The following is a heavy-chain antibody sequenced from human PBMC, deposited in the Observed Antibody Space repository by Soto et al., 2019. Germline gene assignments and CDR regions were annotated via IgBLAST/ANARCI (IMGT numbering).Heavy chain of an antibody. Sequence: GGSLRLSCAASGFTFSSYGMHWVRQAPGKGLEWVAVISYDGSNKYYADSVKGRFTISRDNSKNTLYLQMNSLRAEDTAVYYCAKDPQDSSSWRKPKWFDPWGQGTLVNVS. CDR3: AKDPQDSSSWRKPKWFDP. V-gene: IGHV3-30*18. CDR2: ISYDGSNK. J-gene: IGHJ5*02. D-gene: IGHD6-13*01. CDR1: GFTFSSYG.